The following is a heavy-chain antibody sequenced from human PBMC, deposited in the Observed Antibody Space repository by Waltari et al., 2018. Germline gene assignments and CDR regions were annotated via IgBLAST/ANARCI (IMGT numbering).Heavy chain of an antibody. V-gene: IGHV4-59*01. CDR1: GGSISSYY. Sequence: QVQLQESGPGLVKPSETLSLTCTVSGGSISSYYWSWIRQPPGKGLEWIGYIYYSGSTNYNPPLKSRVTISVDTSKNQFSLKLSSVTAADTAVYYCARASGSYFSYYYYYMDVWGKGTTVTVSS. CDR3: ARASGSYFSYYYYYMDV. J-gene: IGHJ6*03. CDR2: IYYSGST. D-gene: IGHD1-26*01.